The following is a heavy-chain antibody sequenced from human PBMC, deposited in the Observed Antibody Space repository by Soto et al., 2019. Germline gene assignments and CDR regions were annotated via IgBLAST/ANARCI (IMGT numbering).Heavy chain of an antibody. CDR2: ISSSSSYI. D-gene: IGHD2-2*01. CDR1: GFAFRSYS. Sequence: GGSLRLSCAASGFAFRSYSMNWVRQAPGKGLEWVSSISSSSSYIYYADSVKGRFTISRDNAKNSLYLQMNSLRAEDTAVYYCARDPVPAATPSGFDPWGQGTLVTVSS. V-gene: IGHV3-21*01. J-gene: IGHJ5*02. CDR3: ARDPVPAATPSGFDP.